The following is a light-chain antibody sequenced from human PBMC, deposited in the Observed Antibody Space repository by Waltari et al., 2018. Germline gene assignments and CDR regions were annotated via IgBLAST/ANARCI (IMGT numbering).Light chain of an antibody. V-gene: IGKV3-15*01. CDR2: GAS. CDR1: QSLSTN. J-gene: IGKJ2*01. Sequence: EILMTQSPATLSVSPGERATLSCRASQSLSTNLAWYQQHPGQAPRLLIYGASTRPTGVPARFSGSRSGTEFTLIISSLQSEDFALYYCQQYHNWPYTFGQGTKLEIK. CDR3: QQYHNWPYT.